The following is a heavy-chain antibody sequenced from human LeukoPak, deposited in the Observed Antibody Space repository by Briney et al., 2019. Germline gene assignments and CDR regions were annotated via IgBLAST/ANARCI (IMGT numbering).Heavy chain of an antibody. CDR3: ARESGSTYDY. CDR2: INPTSGGT. Sequence: GASVKVSCKASGNTFTDYYLHWVRQAPGQGLEWMAWINPTSGGTAYAQKFQGRVSVTRDTSTNTAYMELSSLTSDDTAVYYCARESGSTYDYWGQGTLVTVSS. V-gene: IGHV1-2*02. CDR1: GNTFTDYY. D-gene: IGHD6-13*01. J-gene: IGHJ4*02.